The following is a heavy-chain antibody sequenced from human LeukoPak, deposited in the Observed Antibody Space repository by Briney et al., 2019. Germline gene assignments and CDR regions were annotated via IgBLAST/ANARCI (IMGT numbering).Heavy chain of an antibody. V-gene: IGHV1-8*01. J-gene: IGHJ4*02. CDR2: MNPNSGNT. Sequence: ASVKVSCKASGYTFTSYDINWVRQATGQGLEWMGRMNPNSGNTGYAQKFQGRVTMTRNTSISTAYMELSSLRSEDTAVYYCARRLRPVTDFDYWGQGTLVTVSS. CDR1: GYTFTSYD. CDR3: ARRLRPVTDFDY. D-gene: IGHD4-17*01.